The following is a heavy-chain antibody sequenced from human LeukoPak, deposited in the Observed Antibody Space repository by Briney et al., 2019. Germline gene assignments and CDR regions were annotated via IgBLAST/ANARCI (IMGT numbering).Heavy chain of an antibody. Sequence: ASVRVSCKASGYTFTSYGISWVRQAPGQGLEWMGWISAYNGNTNYAQKLQGRVTMTTDTSTSTAHMELRSLRSGDTAVYYCARDRSYGADPPDYWGQGTLVTVSS. CDR1: GYTFTSYG. D-gene: IGHD4-17*01. J-gene: IGHJ4*02. V-gene: IGHV1-18*01. CDR3: ARDRSYGADPPDY. CDR2: ISAYNGNT.